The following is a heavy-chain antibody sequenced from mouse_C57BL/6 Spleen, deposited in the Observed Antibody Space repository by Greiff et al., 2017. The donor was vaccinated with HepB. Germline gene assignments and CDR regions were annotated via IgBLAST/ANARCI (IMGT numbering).Heavy chain of an antibody. D-gene: IGHD1-1*01. Sequence: EVKLVESGGGLVKPGGSLKLSCAASGFTFSSYTMSWVRQTPEKRLEWVATISGGGGNTYYPDSVKGRFTISRDNAKNTLYLQMSSLRSEVTALYYCARRGFITTVVANWYFDVWGTGTTVTVSS. CDR3: ARRGFITTVVANWYFDV. CDR2: ISGGGGNT. CDR1: GFTFSSYT. V-gene: IGHV5-9*01. J-gene: IGHJ1*03.